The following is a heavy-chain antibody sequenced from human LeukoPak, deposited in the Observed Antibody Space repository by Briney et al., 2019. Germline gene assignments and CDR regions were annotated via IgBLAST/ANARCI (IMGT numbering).Heavy chain of an antibody. CDR2: IWYDGSNK. V-gene: IGHV3-33*06. Sequence: GGSLRLSCAASGFTFSSYGMHWVRQAPGKGLEWVALIWYDGSNKYYTDSVKGRLTISRDNSKNTLYLQMNSLRAEDTAVYYCAKTRPLDSSSWSHGDYWGQGTLVTVSS. D-gene: IGHD6-13*01. CDR3: AKTRPLDSSSWSHGDY. J-gene: IGHJ4*02. CDR1: GFTFSSYG.